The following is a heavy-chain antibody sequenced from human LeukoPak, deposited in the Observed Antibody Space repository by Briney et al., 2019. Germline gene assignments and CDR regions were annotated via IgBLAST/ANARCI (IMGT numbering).Heavy chain of an antibody. Sequence: GGSLRLSCAVSGFTFSSYSMNWVRQAPGKGLEWVSSISSSSSYIYYADSVKGRFTISRDNSKNTLYLQMGSLRAEDMAVYYCARDGPYSGSYQPPVWYMDVWGKGTTVTVSS. V-gene: IGHV3-21*01. CDR1: GFTFSSYS. CDR3: ARDGPYSGSYQPPVWYMDV. D-gene: IGHD1-26*01. CDR2: ISSSSSYI. J-gene: IGHJ6*03.